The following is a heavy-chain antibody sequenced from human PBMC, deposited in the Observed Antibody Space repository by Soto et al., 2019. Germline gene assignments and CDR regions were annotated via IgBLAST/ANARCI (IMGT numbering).Heavy chain of an antibody. D-gene: IGHD2-15*01. V-gene: IGHV1-69*13. CDR3: ARSGGLDRDFNY. CDR1: GYIFTSYY. J-gene: IGHJ4*02. Sequence: SVKVSCKASGYIFTSYYIRWVRQAPGQGLEWMGGIIPMFDTPIYAQKFQDRVTITADESTSTAYMQLSSLRSGDTAVYYCARSGGLDRDFNYWGQGSLVTVSS. CDR2: IIPMFDTP.